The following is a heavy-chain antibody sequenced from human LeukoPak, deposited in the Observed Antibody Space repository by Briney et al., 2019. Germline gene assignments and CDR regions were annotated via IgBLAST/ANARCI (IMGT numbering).Heavy chain of an antibody. CDR3: ARDSAIGDIVVVPAAPRYYYYGMDV. CDR1: RFTLSSYE. CDR2: ISSSGSTI. D-gene: IGHD2-2*01. J-gene: IGHJ6*04. V-gene: IGHV3-48*03. Sequence: GGSLRLSCAASRFTLSSYEMNWVRQAPGKGLEWVSYISSSGSTIYYADSVKGRFTISRDNAKNSLYLQMNSLRAEDTAVYYCARDSAIGDIVVVPAAPRYYYYGMDVWGKGTTVTVSS.